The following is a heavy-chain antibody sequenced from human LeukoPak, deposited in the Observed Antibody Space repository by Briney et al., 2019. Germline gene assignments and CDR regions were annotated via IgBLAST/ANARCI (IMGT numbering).Heavy chain of an antibody. Sequence: GGSLRLSCVASGFTFRSYAMRWVRQAPGKGLEWVSAISASGGTPYYADSVKGRFTISRDNSRNTLYLQMNSLRADDTAVYYCAGVYSVYYFDYWGQGTLVTVSS. V-gene: IGHV3-23*01. CDR2: ISASGGTP. D-gene: IGHD5/OR15-5a*01. CDR1: GFTFRSYA. CDR3: AGVYSVYYFDY. J-gene: IGHJ4*02.